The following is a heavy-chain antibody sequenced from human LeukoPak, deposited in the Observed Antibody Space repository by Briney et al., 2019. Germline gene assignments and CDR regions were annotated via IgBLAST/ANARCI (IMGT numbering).Heavy chain of an antibody. CDR1: GYTFTGYY. CDR3: ARGRSATPPVDY. CDR2: INPNSGGT. D-gene: IGHD3-10*01. V-gene: IGHV1-2*04. J-gene: IGHJ4*02. Sequence: RRASVKVSCKASGYTFTGYYMHWVRQAPGQGLEWMGWINPNSGGTNYAQKFQSWVTMTRDTSISTACMELSRLRSDDTAVYYCARGRSATPPVDYWGQGTLVTVSS.